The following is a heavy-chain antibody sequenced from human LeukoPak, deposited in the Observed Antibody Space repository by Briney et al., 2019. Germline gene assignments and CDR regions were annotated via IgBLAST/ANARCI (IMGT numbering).Heavy chain of an antibody. CDR1: DDSISSNRYF. V-gene: IGHV4-39*07. CDR3: ARDIDDVGALLDF. D-gene: IGHD1-26*01. Sequence: ASETLSLTCTISDDSISSNRYFWAWIRQPPGGGLEWIASINYNWRTYYNPSLKSRLTISIDTAKRQFSLKLTSVTAADTALYYCARDIDDVGALLDFWGQGTLVTVFS. CDR2: INYNWRT. J-gene: IGHJ4*02.